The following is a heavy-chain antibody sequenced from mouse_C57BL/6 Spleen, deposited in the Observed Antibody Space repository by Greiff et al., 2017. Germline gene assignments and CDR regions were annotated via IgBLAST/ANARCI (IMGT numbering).Heavy chain of an antibody. J-gene: IGHJ4*01. CDR2: IWSDGST. CDR3: ARHEGVYYDYDNAMDY. D-gene: IGHD2-4*01. Sequence: VQLVESGPGLVAPSQSLSITCTVSGFSLTSYGVHWVRQPPGKGLEWLVVIWSDGSTTYNSALKSRLSISKDNSKSQVFLKMNRLQTDDTAMYYCARHEGVYYDYDNAMDYWGQGTSVTVSS. CDR1: GFSLTSYG. V-gene: IGHV2-6-1*01.